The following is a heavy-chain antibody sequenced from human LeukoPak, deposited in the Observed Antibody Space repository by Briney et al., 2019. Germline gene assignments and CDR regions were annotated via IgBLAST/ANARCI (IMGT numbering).Heavy chain of an antibody. J-gene: IGHJ6*03. CDR2: ISAYNGNT. D-gene: IGHD3-3*01. CDR3: ARGQWDYDFWSGYYYYYYYYYMDV. V-gene: IGHV1-18*01. Sequence: ASVKVSCKASGYTFTSYGISWVRQAPGQGLEWMGWISAYNGNTNYAQKLQGRVTMTTDTSTSTAYMELRSLRSDDTAVYYCARGQWDYDFWSGYYYYYYYYYMDVWGKGTTVTISS. CDR1: GYTFTSYG.